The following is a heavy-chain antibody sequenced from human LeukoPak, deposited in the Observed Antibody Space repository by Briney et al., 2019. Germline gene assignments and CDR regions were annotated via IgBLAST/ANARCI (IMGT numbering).Heavy chain of an antibody. Sequence: GGSLRLSCAASGFTFSSYAMSWVRQAPGKGLEWVSAISGSGGSTYYADSVKGRFTISRGNSKNTLYLQMNSLRAEDTTVYYCAREYRPSDIVVVPSAADYWGQGTLVTVSS. CDR3: AREYRPSDIVVVPSAADY. D-gene: IGHD2-2*01. CDR1: GFTFSSYA. CDR2: ISGSGGST. J-gene: IGHJ4*02. V-gene: IGHV3-23*01.